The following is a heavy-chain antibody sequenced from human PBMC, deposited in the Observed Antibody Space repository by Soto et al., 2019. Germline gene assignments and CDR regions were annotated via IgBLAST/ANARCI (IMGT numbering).Heavy chain of an antibody. CDR3: TRDASRDSSARGWFDP. Sequence: PVGSLRLSCAASGFTFRSFTMNWVRKAPGKGLEWVSTISSNSAYIYYTDALRGRFTISRDNAKNSLHLQMNSLRAEDTAVYYCTRDASRDSSARGWFDPWGPGTLVTVS. J-gene: IGHJ5*02. V-gene: IGHV3-21*01. D-gene: IGHD6-13*01. CDR2: ISSNSAYI. CDR1: GFTFRSFT.